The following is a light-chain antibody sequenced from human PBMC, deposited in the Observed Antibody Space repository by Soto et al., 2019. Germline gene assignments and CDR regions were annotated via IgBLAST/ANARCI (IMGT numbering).Light chain of an antibody. V-gene: IGKV3-15*01. J-gene: IGKJ1*01. CDR3: QQYNNWPPDRT. CDR1: QSVSSN. Sequence: EIVMTQSPATLSVSPGERATLSCRASQSVSSNLSWSQQQPGQAPRLLIYGASTRATGIPARFSGSGSGTEFTLPISSLQSEDFAIYFCQQYNNWPPDRTFGQGTKVEIK. CDR2: GAS.